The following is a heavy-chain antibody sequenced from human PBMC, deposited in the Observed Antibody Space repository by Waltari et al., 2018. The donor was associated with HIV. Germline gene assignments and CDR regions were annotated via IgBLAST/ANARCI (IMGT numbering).Heavy chain of an antibody. CDR3: ARSLTSRPGYGGVMAF. V-gene: IGHV1-8*01. Sequence: QVQLVQSGAEVKKPGASVKVSCRTSGYTFTNHDINWVRQAAGQGLGWMGWMNPNSGNTGFAQNFQGRVTMTRNSSISTAYMELRSLKSEDTALYYCARSLTSRPGYGGVMAFWGQGSLVTVSS. D-gene: IGHD3-16*01. J-gene: IGHJ4*02. CDR2: MNPNSGNT. CDR1: GYTFTNHD.